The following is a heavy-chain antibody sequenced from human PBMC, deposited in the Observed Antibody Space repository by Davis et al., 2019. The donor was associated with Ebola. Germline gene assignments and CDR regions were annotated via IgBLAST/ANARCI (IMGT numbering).Heavy chain of an antibody. J-gene: IGHJ4*02. CDR1: GGSFSGYY. D-gene: IGHD3-22*01. CDR2: INHSGST. CDR3: ARGLHYYDSSGYWVY. Sequence: SETLSPTCAVYGGSFSGYYWSWIRQPPGKGLEWIGEINHSGSTNYNPSLKSRVTISVDTSKNQFSLKLSSVTAADTAVYYCARGLHYYDSSGYWVYWGQGTLVTVSS. V-gene: IGHV4-34*01.